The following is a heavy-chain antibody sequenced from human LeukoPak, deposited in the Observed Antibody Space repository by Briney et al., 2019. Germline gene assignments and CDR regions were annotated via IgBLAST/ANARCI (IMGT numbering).Heavy chain of an antibody. V-gene: IGHV1-18*01. CDR2: ISAYNGNT. Sequence: GASVKVSCKASGYTFTSYGISWVRQAPGQGLEWMGWISAYNGNTNYAQKLQGRVTMTTDTSTSTAYMELRSLRSDDTAVYYCARDLNLYDSSGYYPRWGQGTLVTVSS. D-gene: IGHD3-22*01. CDR1: GYTFTSYG. J-gene: IGHJ4*02. CDR3: ARDLNLYDSSGYYPR.